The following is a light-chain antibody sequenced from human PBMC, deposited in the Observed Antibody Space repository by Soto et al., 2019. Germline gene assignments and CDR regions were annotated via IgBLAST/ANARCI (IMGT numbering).Light chain of an antibody. Sequence: DIQMTQSPSSLSASVGDRVTITCQASQDISNYLNWYQQKPGKAPKLLIYDASNLETGDPSRFSGSGSGKDSTFTISSLQPDDIATDYCQLYVNLPALPFGGGTKVEIK. CDR1: QDISNY. CDR2: DAS. CDR3: QLYVNLPALP. V-gene: IGKV1-33*01. J-gene: IGKJ4*01.